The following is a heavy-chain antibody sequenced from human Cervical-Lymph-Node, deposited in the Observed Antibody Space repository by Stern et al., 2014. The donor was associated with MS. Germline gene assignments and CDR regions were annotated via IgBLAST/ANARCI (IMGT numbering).Heavy chain of an antibody. CDR2: ISPGDSKT. CDR1: GYSFSSYW. V-gene: IGHV5-51*03. D-gene: IGHD1-20*01. Sequence: EVQLVESGAEVKKPGESLKISCKGSGYSFSSYWIGWVRQMPGKGLEWMGIISPGDSKTRYSPSFQGQVTISADKSISTTYLQWSSLKASDTAMYYCARETNWRDNWFDHWGQGTLVTVS. J-gene: IGHJ5*02. CDR3: ARETNWRDNWFDH.